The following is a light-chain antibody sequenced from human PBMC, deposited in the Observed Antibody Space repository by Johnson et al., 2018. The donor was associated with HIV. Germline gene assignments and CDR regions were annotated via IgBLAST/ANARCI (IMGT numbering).Light chain of an antibody. CDR1: SSNIGRNY. J-gene: IGLJ1*01. CDR2: DNN. CDR3: GTWDSSLSAYV. Sequence: TQPPSVSAAPGQKVTISCSGSSSNIGRNYVSWYQQLPGTAPKLLIFDNNKRPSGIPDRFSASKSGTSATLDITGLQTGDEADYYCGTWDSSLSAYVFGTGTKVTVL. V-gene: IGLV1-51*01.